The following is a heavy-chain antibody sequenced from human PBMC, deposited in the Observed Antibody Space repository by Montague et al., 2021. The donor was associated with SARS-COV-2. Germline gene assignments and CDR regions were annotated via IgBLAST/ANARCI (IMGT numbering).Heavy chain of an antibody. CDR1: GGSISSSSYY. J-gene: IGHJ6*02. D-gene: IGHD6-13*01. Sequence: SETLSLTCTVSGGSISSSSYYWGWIRQPPGKGLEWIGSIYYSGSTYYNPSLKSRVTISVDTSKNQFSLKLSSVTAADTAVYYCARVGCLQLVWFYGMDVWGQGTPVTVSS. CDR3: ARVGCLQLVWFYGMDV. V-gene: IGHV4-39*07. CDR2: IYYSGST.